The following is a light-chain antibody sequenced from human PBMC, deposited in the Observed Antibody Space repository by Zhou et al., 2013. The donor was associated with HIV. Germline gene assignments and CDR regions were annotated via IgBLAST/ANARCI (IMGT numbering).Light chain of an antibody. J-gene: IGKJ1*01. CDR2: KAS. V-gene: IGKV1-5*03. CDR1: QGISKW. CDR3: QQCNSYPWT. Sequence: DIQMTQSPSSVSASVGDRITITCRASQGISKWLAWYQQKPGKAPNLLIYKASSLESGVPSKFSGSGSGTEFTLTISSLQPDDFATYYCQQCNSYPWTFGQGTKVEIK.